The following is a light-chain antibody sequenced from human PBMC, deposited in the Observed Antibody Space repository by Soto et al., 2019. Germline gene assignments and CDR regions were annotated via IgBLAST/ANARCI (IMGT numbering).Light chain of an antibody. V-gene: IGLV1-44*01. CDR3: EGWDDSLNGLYV. CDR2: SDN. CDR1: SSNIGSYT. Sequence: QAVVTQPPSASGTPGQRVTISCSGSSSNIGSYTVNWYQQLPGTAPKLLIYSDNQRPSGVPDRFSGSRSGTSASLAISGLQPEDEADYYCEGWDDSLNGLYVFGTGTKLTVL. J-gene: IGLJ1*01.